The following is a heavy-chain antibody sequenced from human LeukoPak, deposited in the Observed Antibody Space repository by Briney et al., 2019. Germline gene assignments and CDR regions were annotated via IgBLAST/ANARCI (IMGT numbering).Heavy chain of an antibody. Sequence: SETLSLTCTVSGGSISSSLYYWGWIRQPPGKGLEWIGSIYYGGNTYNNPSLKSRVTISVDTSKNQFSLKLNSVTAADTAVYYCARVVVAGDYDQNYFDYWGQGTLVTVSS. V-gene: IGHV4-39*07. CDR2: IYYGGNT. J-gene: IGHJ4*02. CDR1: GGSISSSLYY. CDR3: ARVVVAGDYDQNYFDY. D-gene: IGHD4-17*01.